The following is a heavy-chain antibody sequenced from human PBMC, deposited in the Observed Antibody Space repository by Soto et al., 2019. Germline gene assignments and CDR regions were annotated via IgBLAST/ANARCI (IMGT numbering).Heavy chain of an antibody. D-gene: IGHD3-16*01. CDR1: RVAFSKFI. Sequence: QAQLEQSGGEVKKPGSSVKVSCKASRVAFSKFIVTWVRQAPGLGLEWVGGIIPVFGTANYAQKFQGRVTITADESTSTSYMEVNNLRSEDTAVYYCATIRLRGGPLYFEDGGRGSLITVSS. V-gene: IGHV1-69*01. J-gene: IGHJ1*01. CDR2: IIPVFGTA. CDR3: ATIRLRGGPLYFED.